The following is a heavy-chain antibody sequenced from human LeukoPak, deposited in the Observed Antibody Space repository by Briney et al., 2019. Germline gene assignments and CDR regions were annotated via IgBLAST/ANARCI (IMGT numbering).Heavy chain of an antibody. D-gene: IGHD5-12*01. V-gene: IGHV4-59*01. J-gene: IGHJ4*02. CDR3: ARVETGYSGYRFDY. CDR1: GGSISSYY. CDR2: IYYSGST. Sequence: SETLSLTCTVSGGSISSYYWSWLRQPPGKGLEWIGYIYYSGSTNYNPSLKSRVTISADTSKNQFSLKLSSVTAADTAVYYCARVETGYSGYRFDYWGQGTLVTVSS.